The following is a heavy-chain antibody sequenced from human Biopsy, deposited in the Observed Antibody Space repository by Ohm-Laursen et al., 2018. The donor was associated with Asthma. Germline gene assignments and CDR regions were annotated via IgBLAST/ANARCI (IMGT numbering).Heavy chain of an antibody. CDR2: IYWDDDK. CDR1: GFSLSTSGGG. V-gene: IGHV2-5*02. CDR3: VHTLVGLKAFDF. D-gene: IGHD1-26*01. Sequence: TQTLTLTCTFSGFSLSTSGGGVGWIRQPPGKALEWLGNIYWDDDKRYSPSLQSRLTITRDTPKDQVVLTMTNMGPVDTGTYYCVHTLVGLKAFDFWGQGALVTVSS. J-gene: IGHJ4*02.